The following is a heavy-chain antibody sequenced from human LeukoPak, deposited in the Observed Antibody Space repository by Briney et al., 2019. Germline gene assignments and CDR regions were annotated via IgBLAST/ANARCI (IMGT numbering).Heavy chain of an antibody. CDR2: ISYDGSNK. J-gene: IGHJ4*02. D-gene: IGHD3-22*01. V-gene: IGHV3-30*18. CDR3: AKERKWLEYYFDY. CDR1: GFTFSSYG. Sequence: PGRSLRLSCAASGFTFSSYGTLWVRQAPGKGLEWVAVISYDGSNKYYADSVKGRFTISRDNSKNTVYLQMNSLRAEDTAVYYCAKERKWLEYYFDYWGQGTLVTVSS.